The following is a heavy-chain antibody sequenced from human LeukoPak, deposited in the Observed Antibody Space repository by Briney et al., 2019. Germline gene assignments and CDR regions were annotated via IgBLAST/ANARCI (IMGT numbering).Heavy chain of an antibody. CDR2: ISSSSSYI. J-gene: IGHJ3*02. CDR3: ARLMVRGVIIHYDAFDI. V-gene: IGHV3-21*01. Sequence: GGSLRLSCAASGFNFSSYSMNWVRQATGKGLEWVSSISSSSSYIYYADSVKGRFTISRDNAKNSLYLQMNSLRAEDTAVYYCARLMVRGVIIHYDAFDIWGQGTMVTVPS. CDR1: GFNFSSYS. D-gene: IGHD3-10*01.